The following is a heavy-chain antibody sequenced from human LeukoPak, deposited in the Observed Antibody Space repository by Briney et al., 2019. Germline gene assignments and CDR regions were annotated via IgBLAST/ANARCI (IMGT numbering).Heavy chain of an antibody. J-gene: IGHJ4*02. CDR1: GGTFSSYA. CDR2: IIPILGIA. CDR3: AADEDIVVVPAAISDER. V-gene: IGHV1-69*04. D-gene: IGHD2-2*01. Sequence: ASVKVSCKASGGTFSSYAISWVRQAPGQGLEWMGRIIPILGIANYAQKFQGRVTITADKSASTAYMELSSLRSEDTAVYYCAADEDIVVVPAAISDERWGQGTLVTVSS.